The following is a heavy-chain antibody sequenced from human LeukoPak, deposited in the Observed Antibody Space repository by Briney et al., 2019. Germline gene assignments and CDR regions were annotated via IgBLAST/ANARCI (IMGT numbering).Heavy chain of an antibody. J-gene: IGHJ6*03. CDR1: GYNFPIYW. Sequence: GESLKISCQGSGYNFPIYWIGWVRQMPGQGLEWMGIIYPDDSNTIYGPSFQGQVTISADKSINTAYLEWSSLKASDTAIYYCAGQGAAGKYYSYYMEVWGKGTTVTVSS. V-gene: IGHV5-51*01. D-gene: IGHD6-13*01. CDR2: IYPDDSNT. CDR3: AGQGAAGKYYSYYMEV.